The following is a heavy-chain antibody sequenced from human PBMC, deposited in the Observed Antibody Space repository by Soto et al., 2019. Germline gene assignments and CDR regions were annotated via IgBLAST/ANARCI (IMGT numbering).Heavy chain of an antibody. CDR1: GFPFSSYA. CDR3: ARGFAKYQQLRYYYGMDV. J-gene: IGHJ6*02. CDR2: IWHDGSNT. V-gene: IGHV3-33*01. D-gene: IGHD1-1*01. Sequence: PGGSLRLSCAASGFPFSSYAMHWVRQAPGKGLEWAAVIWHDGSNTYYADSVKGRFTVTRDNSKNTLYMQMNTLRAEDTAVYYCARGFAKYQQLRYYYGMDVWGQGTTVTVSS.